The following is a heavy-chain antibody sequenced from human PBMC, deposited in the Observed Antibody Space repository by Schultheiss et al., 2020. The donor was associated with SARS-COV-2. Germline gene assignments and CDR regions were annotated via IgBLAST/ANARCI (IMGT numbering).Heavy chain of an antibody. V-gene: IGHV1-18*01. J-gene: IGHJ6*02. CDR2: ISVYNGNT. CDR3: ARGSDYSHYYYGMDV. Sequence: ASVKVSCKASGYTFTSYGISWVRQAPGQGPDWMGWISVYNGNTHYAQKLQGRVTITADESTSTAYMELSSLRSDDSAVYYCARGSDYSHYYYGMDVWGQGTTVTVSS. D-gene: IGHD4-11*01. CDR1: GYTFTSYG.